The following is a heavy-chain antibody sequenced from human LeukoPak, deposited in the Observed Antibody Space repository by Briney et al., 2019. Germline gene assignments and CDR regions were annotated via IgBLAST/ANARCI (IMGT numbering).Heavy chain of an antibody. CDR2: ISHSGST. CDR3: ARAYYDNSGYYSLGY. V-gene: IGHV4-38-2*01. D-gene: IGHD3-22*01. J-gene: IGHJ4*02. Sequence: SETLSLTCAVSGYSISSGYNWGWIRPPPGKGLEWIGSISHSGSTYYNPSLKSRISISVDTSKNQFSLKLSSVTAADTAIYYCARAYYDNSGYYSLGYWGQGTLVIVSS. CDR1: GYSISSGYN.